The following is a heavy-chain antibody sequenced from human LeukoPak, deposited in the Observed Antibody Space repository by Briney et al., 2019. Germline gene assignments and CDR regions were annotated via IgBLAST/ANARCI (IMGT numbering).Heavy chain of an antibody. CDR3: AMGMDV. V-gene: IGHV4-34*01. J-gene: IGHJ6*02. CDR2: INHSGST. CDR1: GGSFSGYY. Sequence: SETLSLTCAVYGGSFSGYYWSWIRQPPGKGLGWIGEINHSGSTNYNPSLKSRVTISVDTSKNQFSLKLSSVTAADTAVYYCAMGMDVWGQGTTVTVSS.